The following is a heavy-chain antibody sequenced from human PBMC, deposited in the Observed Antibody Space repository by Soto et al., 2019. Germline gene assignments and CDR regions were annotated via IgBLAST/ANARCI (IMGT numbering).Heavy chain of an antibody. CDR3: ARGIENDFWSGYYSVTSFDP. D-gene: IGHD3-3*01. Sequence: EVQLVESGGGLVQPGGSLRLSCAASGFTFSSYAMHWVRQAPGKGLEYVSAISSNGGSTYYANSVKGRFTISRDNSKNSLYLQMGGLRAEDMAVYYCARGIENDFWSGYYSVTSFDPWGQGTLVTVSS. CDR1: GFTFSSYA. V-gene: IGHV3-64*01. CDR2: ISSNGGST. J-gene: IGHJ5*02.